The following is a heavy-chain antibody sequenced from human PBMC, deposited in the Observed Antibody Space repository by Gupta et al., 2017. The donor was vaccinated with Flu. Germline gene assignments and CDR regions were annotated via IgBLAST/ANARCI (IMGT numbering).Heavy chain of an antibody. V-gene: IGHV3-30*18. CDR3: AKGIVGATWGSFDY. CDR1: GFTFSNYG. J-gene: IGHJ4*02. CDR2: ISYDGSNK. Sequence: QVQLVESGGGVVQPGRSLRLSCAASGFTFSNYGMHWVRQAPGKGLGWVAVISYDGSNKYYADSVKGRFTISRDNSKNTLYLQMNSLRAEDTAVYYCAKGIVGATWGSFDYWGQGTLVTVSS. D-gene: IGHD1-26*01.